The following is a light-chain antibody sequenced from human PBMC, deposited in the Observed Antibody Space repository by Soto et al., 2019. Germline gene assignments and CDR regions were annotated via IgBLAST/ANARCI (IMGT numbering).Light chain of an antibody. V-gene: IGLV2-14*01. CDR2: EVS. J-gene: IGLJ1*01. CDR3: SSYTSSSTRLYV. CDR1: SSDVGGYNY. Sequence: QSALTQPASVSGSPGQSITISCTGTSSDVGGYNYVSWYQQHPGKAPKLMIYEVSNRPSGVSSRFSGSKSGNTASLTISGLQAEDEADYYCSSYTSSSTRLYVFGTGTKVTVI.